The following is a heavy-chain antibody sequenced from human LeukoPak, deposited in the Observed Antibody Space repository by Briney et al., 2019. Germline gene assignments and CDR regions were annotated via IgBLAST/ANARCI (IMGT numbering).Heavy chain of an antibody. CDR2: INSGGST. D-gene: IGHD2-8*02. J-gene: IGHJ4*02. CDR3: VREYCGDL. Sequence: GGSLRLSCAASGFTVSSNYMSWVRQAPGKGLEWVSVINSGGSTFYADSVKGRFTISRDNSKNTVYLQMNTLRADDTAVYYCVREYCGDLWGQGTLVTVSS. CDR1: GFTVSSNY. V-gene: IGHV3-53*01.